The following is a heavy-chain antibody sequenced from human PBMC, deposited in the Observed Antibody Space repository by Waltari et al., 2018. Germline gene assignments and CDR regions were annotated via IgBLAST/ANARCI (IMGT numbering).Heavy chain of an antibody. V-gene: IGHV4-34*01. J-gene: IGHJ6*02. D-gene: IGHD3-3*01. CDR1: GGSFSGYY. CDR2: INHSGST. Sequence: QVQLQQWGAGLLKPSETLSLTCAVYGGSFSGYYWSWIRQPPGKGLEWIGEINHSGSTNYNPSLKSRVTISVDTSKNQFSLKLSSVTAADTAVYYCARGSSPAEWVSYYYYYYGMDVWGQGTTVTVSS. CDR3: ARGSSPAEWVSYYYYYYGMDV.